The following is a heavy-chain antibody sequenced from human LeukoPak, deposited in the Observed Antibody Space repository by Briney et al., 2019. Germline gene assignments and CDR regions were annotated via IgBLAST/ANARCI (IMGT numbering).Heavy chain of an antibody. CDR3: ARSGWTGDAFDI. Sequence: GGSLRLSCAASGFTFRSYWMHWVRQAPGKGLVWVSRINSDGSITSDADSVKGRFTISRDNAKNTLFLQVNSLRVEDTAVYHCARSGWTGDAFDIWGQGTMVTVSS. CDR1: GFTFRSYW. CDR2: INSDGSIT. J-gene: IGHJ3*02. D-gene: IGHD6-19*01. V-gene: IGHV3-74*01.